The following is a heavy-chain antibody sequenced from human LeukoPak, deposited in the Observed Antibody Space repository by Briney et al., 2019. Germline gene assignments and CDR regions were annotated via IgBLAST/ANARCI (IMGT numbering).Heavy chain of an antibody. J-gene: IGHJ4*02. Sequence: GGSLRLSCAASGFTFSSYAMHWVRQAPGKGLEWVAVISYDGSNKYYADSVKGRFTISRDNAKNSLYLQMNSLRAEDTALYYCARSLRGYYDSTGYNKAPDYWGQGTLVTVSS. D-gene: IGHD3-22*01. CDR3: ARSLRGYYDSTGYNKAPDY. CDR1: GFTFSSYA. V-gene: IGHV3-30*03. CDR2: ISYDGSNK.